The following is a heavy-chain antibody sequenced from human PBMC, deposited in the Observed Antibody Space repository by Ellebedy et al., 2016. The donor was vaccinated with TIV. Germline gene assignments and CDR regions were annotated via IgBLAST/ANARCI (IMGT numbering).Heavy chain of an antibody. D-gene: IGHD3-16*01. CDR2: IHYNGNT. CDR1: GFTFSSYA. Sequence: MPGGSLRLSCVASGFTFSSYAMCWIRQPPGKGLEWIAFIHYNGNTNYNPSLKSRVTISVDTSKNQFSLKLNSVTAADTAMYYCASGGASSKYFDHWGQGTLVTVSS. J-gene: IGHJ4*02. CDR3: ASGGASSKYFDH. V-gene: IGHV4-59*01.